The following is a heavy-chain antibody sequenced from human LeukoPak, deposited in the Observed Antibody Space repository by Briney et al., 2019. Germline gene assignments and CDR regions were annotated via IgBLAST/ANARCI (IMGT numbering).Heavy chain of an antibody. V-gene: IGHV4-4*07. CDR1: GGSISRYY. CDR3: ARVVGVLWLDYMDV. D-gene: IGHD3-10*01. CDR2: IYTSGST. Sequence: SETLSLTCTVSGGSISRYYWSWIRQPAGKGLEWIGRIYTSGSTNYNPSLKSRVTMSVDTSKNQFSLKLSSVTAADTAVYYCARVVGVLWLDYMDVWGKGTTVTISS. J-gene: IGHJ6*03.